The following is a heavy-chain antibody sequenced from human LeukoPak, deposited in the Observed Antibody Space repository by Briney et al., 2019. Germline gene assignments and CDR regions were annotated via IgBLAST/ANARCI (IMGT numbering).Heavy chain of an antibody. CDR3: ARDRRGSRRIFDGYDY. CDR1: GDTFTGYY. CDR2: TNPNSGGT. J-gene: IGHJ4*02. Sequence: ASVMVSCKASGDTFTGYYMNGVRQAPGQWLEWMGCTNPNSGGTNYAQKFQGWVTMTRDTSISTAYMELSRLRSDDAAVYYCARDRRGSRRIFDGYDYWGQGTLVTVSS. V-gene: IGHV1-2*04. D-gene: IGHD6-13*01.